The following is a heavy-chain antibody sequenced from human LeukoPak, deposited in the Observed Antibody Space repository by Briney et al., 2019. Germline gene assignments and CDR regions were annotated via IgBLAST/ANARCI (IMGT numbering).Heavy chain of an antibody. CDR2: ISAHNGDT. V-gene: IGHV1-18*01. D-gene: IGHD2-2*01. J-gene: IGHJ3*01. CDR1: GYTFISYG. CDR3: ARVAYCSSTSCSDAFDL. Sequence: ASVKVSCKASGYTFISYGLSWVRQAPGQGLEWMGWISAHNGDTNYAQNLQGRVTVATDTSTSTVYVDLRSLRSDDTAVYYCARVAYCSSTSCSDAFDLWGQGTMVTVSS.